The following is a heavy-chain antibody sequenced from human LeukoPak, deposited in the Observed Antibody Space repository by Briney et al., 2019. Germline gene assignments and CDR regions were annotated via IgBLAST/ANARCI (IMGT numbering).Heavy chain of an antibody. CDR1: GGSISSYY. J-gene: IGHJ3*02. CDR3: ASKRRGAFDI. D-gene: IGHD3-10*01. Sequence: SETLSLTRTVSGGSISSYYWSWIRQPPGKGLEWIGYIYYSGSTNYNPSLKSRVTISVDTSKNQFSLKLSSVTAADTAVYYCASKRRGAFDIWGQGTMVTVSS. CDR2: IYYSGST. V-gene: IGHV4-59*01.